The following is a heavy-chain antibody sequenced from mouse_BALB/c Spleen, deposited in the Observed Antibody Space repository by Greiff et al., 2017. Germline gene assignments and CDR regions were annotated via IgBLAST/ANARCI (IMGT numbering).Heavy chain of an antibody. V-gene: IGHV1-15*01. Sequence: QVQLKESGAELVRPGASVTLSCKASGYTFTDYEMHWVKQTPMHGLEWIGAIDPETGGTAYNQKFKGKATLTADKSSSTAYMELRSLTSEDSAVYYCTRSRDGYYLAYWGQGTRVTVAA. CDR1: GYTFTDYE. CDR3: TRSRDGYYLAY. D-gene: IGHD2-3*01. CDR2: IDPETGGT. J-gene: IGHJ3*01.